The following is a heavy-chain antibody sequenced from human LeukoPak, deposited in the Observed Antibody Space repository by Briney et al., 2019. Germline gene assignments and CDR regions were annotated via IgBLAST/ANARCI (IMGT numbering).Heavy chain of an antibody. V-gene: IGHV4-34*01. CDR3: ARAFAGLGAFDI. CDR1: GGSFSGYY. J-gene: IGHJ3*02. D-gene: IGHD6-13*01. Sequence: SETLSLTCAVYGGSFSGYYWSWIRQPPGKGLEWIGEINHSGSTNYNPSLKSRVTISVDTSKNQFSLKLSSVTAADTAMYYCARAFAGLGAFDIWGQGTMVTVSS. CDR2: INHSGST.